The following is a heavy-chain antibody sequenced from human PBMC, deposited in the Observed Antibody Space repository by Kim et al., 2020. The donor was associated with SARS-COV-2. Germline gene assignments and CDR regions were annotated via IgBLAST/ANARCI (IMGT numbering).Heavy chain of an antibody. J-gene: IGHJ6*02. CDR1: GGSISSSSYY. CDR3: ASLSSSSFYYYYGMDV. Sequence: SETLSLTCTVSGGSISSSSYYWGWIRQPPGKGLEWIGSIYYSGSTYYNPSLKSRVTISVDTSKNQFSLKLSSVTAADTAVYYCASLSSSSFYYYYGMDVWGQGTTVTVSS. CDR2: IYYSGST. V-gene: IGHV4-39*01. D-gene: IGHD6-6*01.